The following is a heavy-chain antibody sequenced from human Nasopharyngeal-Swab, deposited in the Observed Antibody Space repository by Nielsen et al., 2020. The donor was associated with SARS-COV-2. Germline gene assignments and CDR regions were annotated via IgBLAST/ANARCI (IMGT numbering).Heavy chain of an antibody. CDR3: AKDLAYCGGDCYSGFDY. Sequence: GGSLRFSCAASGFTFSSYAMSWVRQAPGKGLEWVSAISGSGGSTYYADSVKGRFTISRDNSKNTLYLQMNSLRAEDTAVYYCAKDLAYCGGDCYSGFDYWGQGTLVTVSS. J-gene: IGHJ4*02. V-gene: IGHV3-23*01. CDR1: GFTFSSYA. D-gene: IGHD2-21*02. CDR2: ISGSGGST.